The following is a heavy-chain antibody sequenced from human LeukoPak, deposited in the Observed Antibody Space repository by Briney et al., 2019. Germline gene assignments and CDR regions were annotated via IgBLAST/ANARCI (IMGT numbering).Heavy chain of an antibody. V-gene: IGHV1-46*01. J-gene: IGHJ4*02. D-gene: IGHD1-1*01. CDR1: GYTFISYY. Sequence: GASVKVSCKASGYTFISYYIHWVRQAPGQGLEWMGIINPKTGSTTYPQKFQGRVSTTRDTSTSTVYMELSSLESEDTALYYCARHSLPGTTPFDYWGQGTLVTVSS. CDR3: ARHSLPGTTPFDY. CDR2: INPKTGST.